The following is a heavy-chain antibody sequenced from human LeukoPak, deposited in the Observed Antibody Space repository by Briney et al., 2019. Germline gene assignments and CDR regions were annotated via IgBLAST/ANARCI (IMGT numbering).Heavy chain of an antibody. V-gene: IGHV3-21*04. CDR3: ARDLLDYGDYVDY. Sequence: PGGSLRLSCAASGFTFTSYSMNWVRQAPGKGLEWVSSISSSSSYIYYADSVKGRFTISRDNAKNSVYLQMNSLRADDTAVYYCARDLLDYGDYVDYWGQGTLVTVSS. D-gene: IGHD4-17*01. J-gene: IGHJ4*02. CDR1: GFTFTSYS. CDR2: ISSSSSYI.